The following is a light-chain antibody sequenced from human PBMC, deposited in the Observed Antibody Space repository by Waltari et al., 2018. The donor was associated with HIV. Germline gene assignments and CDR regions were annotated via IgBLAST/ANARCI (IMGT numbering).Light chain of an antibody. CDR2: HNS. V-gene: IGLV1-40*02. CDR3: QSYDSSLSGVV. J-gene: IGLJ2*01. Sequence: VTQPPSVSVSSGQTASITCSGEKLADKFPCWYQKKPGQPPILLVSHNSRRPSGVPDRFSGSKSGTSASLAITGLQAEDEADYYCQSYDSSLSGVVFGGGTKLTVL. CDR1: KLADKF.